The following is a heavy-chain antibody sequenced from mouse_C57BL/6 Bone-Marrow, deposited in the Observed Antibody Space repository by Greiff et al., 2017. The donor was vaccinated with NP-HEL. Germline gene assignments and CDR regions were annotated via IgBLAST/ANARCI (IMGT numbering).Heavy chain of an antibody. Sequence: QVQLQQSGAELMKPGASVKLSCKATGYTFTGYWIEWVKQRPGHGLEWIGEILPGSGSTNYNEKFKGKATFTADTSSNTAYMQLSRLTTEDSAIYYCARHYGNYVGAMDYWGQGTSVTVSS. J-gene: IGHJ4*01. CDR3: ARHYGNYVGAMDY. V-gene: IGHV1-9*01. CDR2: ILPGSGST. D-gene: IGHD2-1*01. CDR1: GYTFTGYW.